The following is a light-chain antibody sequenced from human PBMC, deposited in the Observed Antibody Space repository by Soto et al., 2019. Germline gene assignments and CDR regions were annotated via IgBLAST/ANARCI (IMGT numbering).Light chain of an antibody. CDR1: KGISSS. CDR3: QQGSSFPPT. CDR2: GAS. Sequence: DIKMTQSPSSVSASVGDRVTITCRASKGISSSLAWYQQRPGTAPKLLIYGASSLQSGVPSRFSGSGSGTDFTLTISSLQPEDFATYYCQQGSSFPPTFGQGTRLDIK. J-gene: IGKJ5*01. V-gene: IGKV1-12*01.